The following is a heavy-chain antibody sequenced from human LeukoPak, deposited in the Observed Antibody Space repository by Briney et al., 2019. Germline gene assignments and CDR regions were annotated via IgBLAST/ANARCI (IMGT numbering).Heavy chain of an antibody. CDR1: GGSISSSSYY. J-gene: IGHJ3*02. D-gene: IGHD1-26*01. CDR2: IYYSGST. V-gene: IGHV4-39*07. CDR3: ARGGIVGATTNDAFDI. Sequence: PSETLSLTCTVSGGSISSSSYYWGWIRQPPGKGLEWIGSIYYSGSTNYNPSLKSRVTISVDTSKNQFSLKLSSVTAADTAVYYCARGGIVGATTNDAFDIWGQGTMVTVSS.